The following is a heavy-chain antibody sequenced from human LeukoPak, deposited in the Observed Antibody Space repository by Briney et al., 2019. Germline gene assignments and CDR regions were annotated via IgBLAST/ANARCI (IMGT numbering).Heavy chain of an antibody. J-gene: IGHJ3*02. CDR2: INPNSGGT. CDR1: GYTFTGYY. V-gene: IGHV1-2*02. D-gene: IGHD3-16*01. Sequence: ASVKVSYKASGYTFTGYYMHWVRQAPGQGLEWMGWINPNSGGTNYAQKFQGRVTMTRDTSISTAYMELSRLRSDDTAVYYCAREGAYLNAFDIWGQGTMVTVSS. CDR3: AREGAYLNAFDI.